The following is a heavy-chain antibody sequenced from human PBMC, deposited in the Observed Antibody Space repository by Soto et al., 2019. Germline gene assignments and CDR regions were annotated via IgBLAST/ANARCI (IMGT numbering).Heavy chain of an antibody. CDR3: ARTRLRYFAWFPLDS. D-gene: IGHD3-9*01. CDR1: GYTFTSYA. J-gene: IGHJ4*02. CDR2: INAGNGNT. Sequence: QVQLVQSGAEVKKPGASVKVSCKASGYTFTSYAMHWVRQAPGQRLEWMGWINAGNGNTKYSQKFQGRVTITRDTSASTAYMELSSLRSEDTAVYYCARTRLRYFAWFPLDSRGQGPLVTVSS. V-gene: IGHV1-3*01.